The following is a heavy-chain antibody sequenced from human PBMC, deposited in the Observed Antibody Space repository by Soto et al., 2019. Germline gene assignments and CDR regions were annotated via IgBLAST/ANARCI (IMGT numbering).Heavy chain of an antibody. CDR2: IYYIGNT. D-gene: IGHD6-19*01. CDR1: GGSISTSTYF. J-gene: IGHJ4*02. V-gene: IGHV4-39*01. Sequence: SETLSLTCTVSGGSISTSTYFWDWIRQPPGKGLEWIGSIYYIGNTYYNPSLKSRVTISIDTSENQFSLRLNSVTAADTAVYYCARQPLGSSGWHLDYWGQGTPVTVSS. CDR3: ARQPLGSSGWHLDY.